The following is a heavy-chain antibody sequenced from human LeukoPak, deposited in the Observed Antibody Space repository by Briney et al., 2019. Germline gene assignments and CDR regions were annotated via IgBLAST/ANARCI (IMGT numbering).Heavy chain of an antibody. CDR3: ARGGGAAAGDY. V-gene: IGHV3-64*01. Sequence: PGGSLRLSCAASGFIFSSYTMQWVCQAPGKGLEYVSAISGNGGSTDYSNSVKGRFTISRDNSKNTLYLQMGSLRVEDMAVYYCARGGGAAAGDYWGQGTLVTVSS. CDR2: ISGNGGST. CDR1: GFIFSSYT. J-gene: IGHJ4*02. D-gene: IGHD6-13*01.